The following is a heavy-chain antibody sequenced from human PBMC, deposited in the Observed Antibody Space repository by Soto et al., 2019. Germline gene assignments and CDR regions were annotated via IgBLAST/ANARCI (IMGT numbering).Heavy chain of an antibody. J-gene: IGHJ4*02. V-gene: IGHV3-23*01. CDR2: ISGSGSST. CDR1: GFTFSSYT. Sequence: EVQLLESGGGLVEPGGSRRLSCAASGFTFSSYTMSWVRQAPGKGLEWVSTISGSGSSTYSADSVKGRCTTSRDNSKNTLYLQMNSLRVGDAAIYYCAKAWGIGYWGQGTLVTVSS. CDR3: AKAWGIGY. D-gene: IGHD1-26*01.